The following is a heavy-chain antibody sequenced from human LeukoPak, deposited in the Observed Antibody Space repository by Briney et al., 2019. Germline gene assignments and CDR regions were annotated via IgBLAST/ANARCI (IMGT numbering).Heavy chain of an antibody. CDR2: IYYSGST. CDR3: ARGRDYYDSTGYYY. D-gene: IGHD3-22*01. CDR1: GGSISGYY. J-gene: IGHJ4*02. V-gene: IGHV4-59*01. Sequence: SETLSLTCTVSGGSISGYYWSWIRQPPGKGLEWIGYIYYSGSTNYNPSLKSRVTISVDTSKNQFSLKLSSVTAADTAVYNCARGRDYYDSTGYYYWGQGTLVTVSS.